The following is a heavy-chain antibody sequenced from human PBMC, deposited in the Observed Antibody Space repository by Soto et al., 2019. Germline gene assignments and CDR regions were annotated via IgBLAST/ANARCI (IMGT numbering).Heavy chain of an antibody. CDR2: INSDGSST. CDR1: GFTFSSYW. Sequence: PGGSLRLSCAASGFTFSSYWMHWVRQAPGKGLVWVSRINSDGSSTSYADSVKGRFTISRDNAKNTIYLQMNSLRAEDTAVYYCARDISSSARFLEWLKDYYYYGMDVWGQGTTVTVSS. J-gene: IGHJ6*02. V-gene: IGHV3-74*01. CDR3: ARDISSSARFLEWLKDYYYYGMDV. D-gene: IGHD3-3*01.